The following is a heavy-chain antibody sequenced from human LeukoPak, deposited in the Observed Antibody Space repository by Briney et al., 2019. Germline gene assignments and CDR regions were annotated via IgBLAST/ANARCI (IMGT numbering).Heavy chain of an antibody. CDR1: GFTFRIYS. D-gene: IGHD4-17*01. J-gene: IGHJ3*02. CDR2: ISYSSGHI. V-gene: IGHV3-21*01. CDR3: ARDVTVTTNSRYAFDI. Sequence: GESLRLSCAAPGFTFRIYSMNWVRQAPGKGLGRVSSISYSSGHICNADSVKGRCTITRDNDTTSLYLQMNSLRADDTALYYCARDVTVTTNSRYAFDIWGQGTMVTVSS.